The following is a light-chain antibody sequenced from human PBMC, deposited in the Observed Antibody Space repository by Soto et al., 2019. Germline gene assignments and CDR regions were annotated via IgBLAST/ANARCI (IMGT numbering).Light chain of an antibody. CDR2: AAS. CDR1: QGMSSY. V-gene: IGKV1-9*01. CDR3: QHFHTYPLT. Sequence: DIQLTQSASFLSASVGDRVTITCRASQGMSSYLAWYQKKPGKAPKLLIFAASTLPSGVPSRFSGSGSGTEFTITISSLHPEDSAIYCCQHFHTYPLTVRQGTRVEIK. J-gene: IGKJ1*01.